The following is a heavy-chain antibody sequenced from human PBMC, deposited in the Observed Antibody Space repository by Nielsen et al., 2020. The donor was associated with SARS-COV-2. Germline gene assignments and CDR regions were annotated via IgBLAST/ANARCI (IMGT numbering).Heavy chain of an antibody. V-gene: IGHV3-11*06. CDR3: ARDHRGGGYVPYYFDY. CDR2: ISSSSSYI. J-gene: IGHJ4*02. Sequence: GESLKISCAASGFTFSDYYMSWIRQAPGKGLEWVSSISSSSSYIYYADSVKGRFTISRDNAKNSLYLQMNSLRAEDTAVYYCARDHRGGGYVPYYFDYWGQGTLVTVSS. D-gene: IGHD5-12*01. CDR1: GFTFSDYY.